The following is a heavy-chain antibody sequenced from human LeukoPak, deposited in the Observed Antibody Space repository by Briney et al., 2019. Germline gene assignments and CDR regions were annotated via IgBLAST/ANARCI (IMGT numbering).Heavy chain of an antibody. CDR3: ARGGRYCTSTSCYSPWFDP. J-gene: IGHJ5*02. D-gene: IGHD2-2*01. CDR2: INPNSGGT. Sequence: ASVKVSCKASGCTFTGYYMHWVRQAPGQGLEWMGWINPNSGGTNYAQKFQGRVTMTRDTSISTAYMELSRLRSDDTAVYYCARGGRYCTSTSCYSPWFDPWGQGTLVTVSS. CDR1: GCTFTGYY. V-gene: IGHV1-2*02.